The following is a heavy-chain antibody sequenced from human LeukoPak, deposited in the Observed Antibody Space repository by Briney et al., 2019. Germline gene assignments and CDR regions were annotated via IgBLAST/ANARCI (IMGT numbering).Heavy chain of an antibody. CDR2: ISANGANI. CDR1: GFSFSTYG. Sequence: GGSLRLSCAAAGFSFSTYGMSWVRQAPGKGLEWVSAISANGANIYYADSVKGRFTISRDTSNNILFLQMNSLRAGDTAVYYCAKGGTAGGPNWFDPWGQGTLVTVSS. CDR3: AKGGTAGGPNWFDP. V-gene: IGHV3-23*01. D-gene: IGHD3-16*01. J-gene: IGHJ5*02.